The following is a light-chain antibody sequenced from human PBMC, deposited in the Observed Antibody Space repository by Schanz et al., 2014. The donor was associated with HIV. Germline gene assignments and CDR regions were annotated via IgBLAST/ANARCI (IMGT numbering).Light chain of an antibody. V-gene: IGLV2-14*03. CDR2: DVN. CDR3: SSYTSSSTLV. Sequence: QSALTQPASVSGSPGQSIAISCTGTNSDIGAYNYVSWYQQHPDKAPKLIIYDVNNRPSGVSNRFSGSKSGNTASLTISGLQAEDEADYYCSSYTSSSTLVFGGGTKVTVL. CDR1: NSDIGAYNY. J-gene: IGLJ2*01.